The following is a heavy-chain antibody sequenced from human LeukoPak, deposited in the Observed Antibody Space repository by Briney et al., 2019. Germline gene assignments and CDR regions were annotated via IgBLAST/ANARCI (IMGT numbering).Heavy chain of an antibody. J-gene: IGHJ5*02. CDR2: ISGSGGST. CDR1: GFTFSSYA. CDR3: AKARGYSSGWTGSWFDP. Sequence: GGSLRLSCAASGFTFSSYAMSWVRQAPGKGLEWVSAISGSGGSTYYADSVKGRFTISRDNSKNTLYLQMNGLRAEDTAVYYCAKARGYSSGWTGSWFDPWGQGTLVTVSS. D-gene: IGHD6-19*01. V-gene: IGHV3-23*01.